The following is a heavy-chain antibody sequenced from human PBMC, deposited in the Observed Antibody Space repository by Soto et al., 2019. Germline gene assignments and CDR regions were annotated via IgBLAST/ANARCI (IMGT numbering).Heavy chain of an antibody. CDR3: ARWRDVVATHDS. CDR1: GFNFNNYA. J-gene: IGHJ4*02. Sequence: GGSLRLSCATSGFNFNNYAMSWVRQAPGERLEWVSFISSSGGTTYYADSVKGRFTISRDNSRNTVFLQMNTLRSDDTAVYYCARWRDVVATHDSWGQGTLVTVSS. CDR2: ISSSGGTT. V-gene: IGHV3-23*01. D-gene: IGHD5-12*01.